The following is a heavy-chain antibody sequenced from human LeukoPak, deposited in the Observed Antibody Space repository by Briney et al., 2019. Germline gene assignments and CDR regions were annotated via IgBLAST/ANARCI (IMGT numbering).Heavy chain of an antibody. V-gene: IGHV3-23*01. CDR3: ARDSTASRSCGGNHCYREDF. D-gene: IGHD2-21*01. Sequence: GGSLRLSCAASGFTFSSYAMSWVRQAPGKGLEWVSAISGSGGSTYYADSVKGRFTISRDNSRNTLYLEMNSLSPEDTALYYCARDSTASRSCGGNHCYREDFWGQGTLVTVSS. CDR1: GFTFSSYA. J-gene: IGHJ4*02. CDR2: ISGSGGST.